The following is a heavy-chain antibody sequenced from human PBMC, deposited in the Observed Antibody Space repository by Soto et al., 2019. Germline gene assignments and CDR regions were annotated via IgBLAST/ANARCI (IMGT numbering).Heavy chain of an antibody. V-gene: IGHV3-30*04. D-gene: IGHD6-19*01. J-gene: IGHJ4*02. CDR3: ARAEAVAGPYYFDY. Sequence: PXVSLRLSCAASGSIFSISAMHWVRQAPGKGLEWVAVISYDGSIKYYADSVKGRFTVSRDNSKNTLYLQMNSLRVEDTAVYYCARAEAVAGPYYFDYWGQGTLVTVSS. CDR1: GSIFSISA. CDR2: ISYDGSIK.